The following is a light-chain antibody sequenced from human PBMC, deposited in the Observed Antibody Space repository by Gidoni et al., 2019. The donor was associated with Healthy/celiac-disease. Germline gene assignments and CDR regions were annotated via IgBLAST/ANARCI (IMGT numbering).Light chain of an antibody. CDR2: AVS. V-gene: IGLV2-14*01. J-gene: IGLJ1*01. CDR3: SSYTSSSTPHYV. Sequence: QSALTQPASVSESPGQSITISCTGTSSDVGGYNYVSWYQQHPGKAPKLMIYAVSNRPSGVSNRFSGSKSGNTASLTISGLQAEDEADYYCSSYTSSSTPHYVFGTGTKVTVL. CDR1: SSDVGGYNY.